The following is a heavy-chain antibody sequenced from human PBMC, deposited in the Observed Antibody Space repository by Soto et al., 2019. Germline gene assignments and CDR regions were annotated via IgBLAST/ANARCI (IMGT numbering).Heavy chain of an antibody. CDR3: ASSLLRGDYWVGEYY. V-gene: IGHV3-33*01. CDR2: IWYDGSNK. Sequence: QVQLVESGGGVVQPGRSLRLSCAASGFTFSSYGMHWVRQAPGKGLEWVAVIWYDGSNKYYADSVKGRFTISRDNSKNTLYLQMNSLRAEDTAVYYCASSLLRGDYWVGEYYWGQGTLVTVPS. CDR1: GFTFSSYG. J-gene: IGHJ4*02. D-gene: IGHD4-17*01.